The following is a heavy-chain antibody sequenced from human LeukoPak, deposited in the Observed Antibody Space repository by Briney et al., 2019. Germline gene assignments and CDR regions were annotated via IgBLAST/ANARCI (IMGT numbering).Heavy chain of an antibody. J-gene: IGHJ4*02. D-gene: IGHD6-19*01. CDR1: GLTFSNHA. V-gene: IGHV3-23*01. CDR2: ISGSGGST. CDR3: ARGGYSSGMFDY. Sequence: GGSLRLSCAASGLTFSNHAMGWVRQAPGKGLEWISEISGSGGSTYYADSVKGRFTISRDNAKNTLYLQMNSLRAEDTAVYYCARGGYSSGMFDYWGQGTLVTVSS.